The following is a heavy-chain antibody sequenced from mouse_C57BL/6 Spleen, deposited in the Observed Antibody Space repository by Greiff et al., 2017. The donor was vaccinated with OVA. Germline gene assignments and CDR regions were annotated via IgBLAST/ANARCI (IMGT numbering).Heavy chain of an antibody. CDR3: ATNWASSGFDY. Sequence: EVKLVESGGGLVKPGGSLKLSCAASGFTFSDYGMHWVRQAPEKGLEWVAYISSGSSTIYYADTVKGRFTISRDNAKNTLFLQMTSLRSEDTAMYYCATNWASSGFDYWGQGTTLTVSS. V-gene: IGHV5-17*01. CDR2: ISSGSSTI. J-gene: IGHJ2*01. D-gene: IGHD4-1*01. CDR1: GFTFSDYG.